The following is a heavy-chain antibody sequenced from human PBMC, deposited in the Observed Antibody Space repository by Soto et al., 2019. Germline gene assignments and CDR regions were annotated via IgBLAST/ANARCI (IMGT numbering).Heavy chain of an antibody. J-gene: IGHJ3*02. CDR3: ARSTGYCSGGSCSWRYDAFDI. Sequence: SVKVSCKASGYTFTGYYMHWVRQAPGQGLEWMGWINPNSGGTNYAQKFQGWVTMTRDTSISTAYMELSRLRSDDTAVYYCARSTGYCSGGSCSWRYDAFDIWGQGKMVTGSS. CDR2: INPNSGGT. V-gene: IGHV1-2*04. CDR1: GYTFTGYY. D-gene: IGHD2-15*01.